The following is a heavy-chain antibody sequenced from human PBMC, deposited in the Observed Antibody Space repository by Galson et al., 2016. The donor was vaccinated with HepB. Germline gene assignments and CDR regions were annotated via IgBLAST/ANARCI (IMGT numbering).Heavy chain of an antibody. V-gene: IGHV3-49*03. D-gene: IGHD5-12*01. CDR2: IRPNTYGGAT. CDR3: SRGPSWLHYFDY. Sequence: SLRLSCAASGFIFDDYAMTWFRQAPGKGLEWVGFIRPNTYGGATEYAASVNGRFFISRDDSSSDAYLQMNSLKTEDTAVYYCSRGPSWLHYFDYWGWGALVTVSS. CDR1: GFIFDDYA. J-gene: IGHJ4*02.